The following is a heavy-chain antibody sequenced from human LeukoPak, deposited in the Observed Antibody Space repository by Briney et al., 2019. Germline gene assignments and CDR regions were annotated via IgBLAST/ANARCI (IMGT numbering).Heavy chain of an antibody. CDR1: GYSISTGYY. CDR2: VDHTGST. D-gene: IGHD3-22*01. Sequence: PSETLSLTCTVSGYSISTGYYWDWIRQPPGKGLEWIGYVDHTGSTKFNPSLNGRVSISRDTSNNFFSLRLRSVTAADTAVYYCAREYYYDSTISDWFDPWGQGTLVTVSS. J-gene: IGHJ5*02. V-gene: IGHV4-61*03. CDR3: AREYYYDSTISDWFDP.